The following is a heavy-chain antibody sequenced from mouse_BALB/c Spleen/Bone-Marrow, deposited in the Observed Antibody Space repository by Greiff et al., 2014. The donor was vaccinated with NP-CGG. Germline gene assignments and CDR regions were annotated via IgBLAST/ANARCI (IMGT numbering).Heavy chain of an antibody. D-gene: IGHD2-14*01. CDR3: VAYYRYEYYFDY. CDR1: GFNIKDYY. Sequence: VQLQQSGAELVRPGALVKLSCKASGFNIKDYYMHRVKQRPEQGLEWIGWIDPENGNTIYDPKFQGKASITADTSSNTAYLQLSSLTSEDTAVYYCVAYYRYEYYFDYWGQGTTLTVSS. J-gene: IGHJ2*01. CDR2: IDPENGNT. V-gene: IGHV14-1*02.